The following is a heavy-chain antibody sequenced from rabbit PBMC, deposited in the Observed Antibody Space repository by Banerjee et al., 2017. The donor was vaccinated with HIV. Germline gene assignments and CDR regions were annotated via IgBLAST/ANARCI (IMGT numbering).Heavy chain of an antibody. J-gene: IGHJ4*01. Sequence: QEQLEESGGDLVKPEGSLTLTCTASGFSFGSSYYMCWVRQAPGKGLEWIACIDTGNGVTGYASWAKGRFTIPKTSSTTVTLQMTSLTAADTATYFCVRDRGVSGSGYLGDLWGPGTLVTVS. V-gene: IGHV1S45*01. D-gene: IGHD1-1*01. CDR3: VRDRGVSGSGYLGDL. CDR2: IDTGNGVT. CDR1: GFSFGSSYY.